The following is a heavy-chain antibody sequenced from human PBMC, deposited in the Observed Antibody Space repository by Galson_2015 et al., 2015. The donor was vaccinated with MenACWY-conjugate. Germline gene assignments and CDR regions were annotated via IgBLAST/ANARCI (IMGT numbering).Heavy chain of an antibody. CDR2: IYYSGTI. J-gene: IGHJ4*02. D-gene: IGHD2-15*01. CDR3: ARPISGRGGGAHFDY. V-gene: IGHV4-39*01. Sequence: PGKGLEWIGSIYYSGTIYYNPSLKSRITMSVDTSKNQLSLKLTSVTAADTAVYYCARPISGRGGGAHFDYWGQGILVTVSS.